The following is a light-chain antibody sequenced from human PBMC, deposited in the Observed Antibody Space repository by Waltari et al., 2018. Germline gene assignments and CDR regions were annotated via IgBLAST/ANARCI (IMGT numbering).Light chain of an antibody. Sequence: QSVLTQPPSASGTPGQRVTISCSGVSSTIGPNYVDWYQQLPGTAPKLLIFRNNQRPSGVPDRFSGSKSGTSASLAISGLRSEDEADYYCAAWDDSLSGNVFGTGTKVTAL. CDR2: RNN. CDR1: SSTIGPNY. J-gene: IGLJ1*01. V-gene: IGLV1-47*01. CDR3: AAWDDSLSGNV.